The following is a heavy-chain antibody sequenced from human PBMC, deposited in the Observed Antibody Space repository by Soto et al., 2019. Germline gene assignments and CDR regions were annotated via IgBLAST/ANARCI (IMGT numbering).Heavy chain of an antibody. CDR2: ISAYNGNT. CDR1: GYTFTSYG. V-gene: IGHV1-18*01. D-gene: IGHD4-17*01. J-gene: IGHJ4*02. CDR3: AVNIYGDYYFDY. Sequence: ASVKVSCKASGYTFTSYGISWVRQAPGQGLEWMGWISAYNGNTNYAQKLQGRVTMTTDTSTSTAYMELRSLRSDDTAVYYCAVNIYGDYYFDYWGQGTLVTVSS.